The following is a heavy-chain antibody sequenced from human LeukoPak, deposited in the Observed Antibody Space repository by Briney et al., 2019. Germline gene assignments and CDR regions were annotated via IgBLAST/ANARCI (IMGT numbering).Heavy chain of an antibody. CDR2: INPNSGGT. J-gene: IGHJ4*02. Sequence: ASVKVSCKASGYTFTVYSINWLRQAPGQGLEWMGWINPNSGGTNYAQKFQGWVTMTRDTSISTAYMELSRLRSDDTAVYYCARDLGVTLSGFDYWGQGTLVTVSS. V-gene: IGHV1-2*04. CDR1: GYTFTVYS. D-gene: IGHD2-21*02. CDR3: ARDLGVTLSGFDY.